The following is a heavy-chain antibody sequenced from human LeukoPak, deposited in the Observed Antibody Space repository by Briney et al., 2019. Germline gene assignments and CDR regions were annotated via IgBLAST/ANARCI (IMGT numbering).Heavy chain of an antibody. V-gene: IGHV4-61*02. D-gene: IGHD3-22*01. CDR1: GGSISSGSYY. Sequence: PSQTLSLTCTVSGGSISSGSYYWSWIRQPAGTGLEWIGRIYTSGTSNYNPSLKSRVTISVDTSKNQFSLKLSSVTAADTAVYYCARFAYYYDSRPSRSAFDIWGQGTMVTVSS. J-gene: IGHJ3*02. CDR2: IYTSGTS. CDR3: ARFAYYYDSRPSRSAFDI.